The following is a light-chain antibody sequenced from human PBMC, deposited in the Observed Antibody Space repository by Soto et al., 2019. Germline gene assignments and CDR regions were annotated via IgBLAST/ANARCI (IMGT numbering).Light chain of an antibody. CDR1: HSVRSSY. CDR2: GAS. J-gene: IGKJ1*01. CDR3: LQYGTFPRT. Sequence: EIVLTQSPGTLSLSPVERATLYFIAIHSVRSSYLAWYPQNAGQAPRLLIYGASSRATGIPDRFSGSGSGTDFTLTISRLEPEDFAVYYCLQYGTFPRTFGQGTKVDIK. V-gene: IGKV3-20*01.